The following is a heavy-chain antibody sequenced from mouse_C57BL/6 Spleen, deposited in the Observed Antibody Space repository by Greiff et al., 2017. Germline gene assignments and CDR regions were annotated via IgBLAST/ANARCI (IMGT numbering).Heavy chain of an antibody. CDR1: GFTFSSYG. J-gene: IGHJ2*01. CDR3: GRPVDSYYFDY. D-gene: IGHD1-1*02. V-gene: IGHV5-6*01. Sequence: EVKLMESGGDLVKPGGSLKLSCAASGFTFSSYGMSWVRQTPDKRLEWVATISSGGSYTYYPASVKGRFTISRDNAKNTLYLQMSGLESADTARDYCGRPVDSYYFDYWGQGTTLTVSS. CDR2: ISSGGSYT.